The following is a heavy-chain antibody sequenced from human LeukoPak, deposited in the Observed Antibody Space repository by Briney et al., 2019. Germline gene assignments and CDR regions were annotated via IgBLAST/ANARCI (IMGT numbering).Heavy chain of an antibody. D-gene: IGHD3-22*01. J-gene: IGHJ3*02. Sequence: GGPLRLSCAASGFTFSGYSMNWIRQAPGKGLEWVSFISSSSSYIYYADSVEGRCTISRDNSKNTLYLQMNSLRAEDTAVYYCATRSNYYDSSGKLPGAFDIWGQGTMVTVSS. CDR1: GFTFSGYS. CDR3: ATRSNYYDSSGKLPGAFDI. CDR2: ISSSSSYI. V-gene: IGHV3-21*01.